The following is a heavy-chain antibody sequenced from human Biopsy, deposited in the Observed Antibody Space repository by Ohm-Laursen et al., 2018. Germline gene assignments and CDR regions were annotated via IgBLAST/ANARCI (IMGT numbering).Heavy chain of an antibody. CDR1: GDSISNKGAA. Sequence: QTLSLTCAISGDSISNKGAAWDWIRRSPSRGLEWLGRTYYRTQWFFDYAVFVRSRISIKPDTSKNQFSLELNSVTPEDTAVYFCARETPTGIPFNWFDPWGQGTLVTVSS. CDR3: ARETPTGIPFNWFDP. V-gene: IGHV6-1*01. D-gene: IGHD1-1*01. J-gene: IGHJ5*02. CDR2: TYYRTQWFF.